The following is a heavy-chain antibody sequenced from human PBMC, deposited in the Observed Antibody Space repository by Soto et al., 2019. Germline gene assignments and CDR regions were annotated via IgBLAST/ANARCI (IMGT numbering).Heavy chain of an antibody. V-gene: IGHV4-34*01. D-gene: IGHD2-2*01. J-gene: IGHJ4*02. CDR2: INHSGST. CDR3: ARLNCSSTSCYSYFDY. CDR1: GGSFSGYY. Sequence: SETLSLTCAVYGGSFSGYYWSWIRQPPGKGLEWIGEINHSGSTNYNPSLKSRVTISVDTSKNQFSLKLSSVTAADTSVYYCARLNCSSTSCYSYFDYWGQGTLVTVS.